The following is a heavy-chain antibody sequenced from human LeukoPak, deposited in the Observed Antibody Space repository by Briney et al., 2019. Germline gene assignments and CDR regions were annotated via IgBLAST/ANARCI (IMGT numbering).Heavy chain of an antibody. V-gene: IGHV3-21*01. CDR3: ARDAFASSWPKYYYGMDV. CDR2: ISTGSSDI. D-gene: IGHD6-13*01. CDR1: GFTLSTYS. Sequence: GSLRLSCAASGFTLSTYSMNWVRQAPGKGLEWVSSISTGSSDIYYADSVNGRFTISRDNAKNSLYLQMNSLRVEDTAVYYCARDAFASSWPKYYYGMDVWGQGTTVTVSS. J-gene: IGHJ6*02.